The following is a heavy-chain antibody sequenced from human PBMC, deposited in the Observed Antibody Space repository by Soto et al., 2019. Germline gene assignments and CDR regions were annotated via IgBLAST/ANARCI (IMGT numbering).Heavy chain of an antibody. CDR2: IIPIIRVT. V-gene: IGHV1-69*17. J-gene: IGHJ4*02. Sequence: QVQLVQSGAEVKRPGSSVKVSCESSGDTFNSYLISWVRQAPGQGLEWMGGIIPIIRVTHYAQKFQGRVTISALSSTGTAYMALTNLRFEDTALYYCARESLGAKGDDHWGQGTLVTVSS. CDR3: ARESLGAKGDDH. D-gene: IGHD3-16*01. CDR1: GDTFNSYL.